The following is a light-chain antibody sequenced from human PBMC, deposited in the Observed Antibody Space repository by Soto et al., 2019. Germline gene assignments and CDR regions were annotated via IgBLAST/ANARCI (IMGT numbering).Light chain of an antibody. CDR1: QSFRGL. CDR3: QQRHMWPIT. Sequence: EVVFTHSPVTLSLSPGERATLSFRASQSFRGLLAWYQQKPGQAPRLLIYDAYNRATGIPPRFSGSGSGTDFTLTISSLEPEDSAVYYCQQRHMWPITFGQGTRLEIK. J-gene: IGKJ5*01. CDR2: DAY. V-gene: IGKV3-11*01.